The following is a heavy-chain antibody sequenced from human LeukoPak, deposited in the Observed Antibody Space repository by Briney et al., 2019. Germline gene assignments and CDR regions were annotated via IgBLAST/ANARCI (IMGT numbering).Heavy chain of an antibody. CDR2: ISGGGVTT. CDR3: ARNQQLGGHSYYYYGMDV. J-gene: IGHJ6*02. D-gene: IGHD1-26*01. V-gene: IGHV3-23*01. CDR1: GFIFSNYY. Sequence: PGGSLRLSCAASGFIFSNYYMAWARQAPGKGLEWVSGISGGGVTTYYADSVKGRFTISRDNSKNTLYLQMNSLRADDTAIYYCARNQQLGGHSYYYYGMDVWGQGTTVTVSS.